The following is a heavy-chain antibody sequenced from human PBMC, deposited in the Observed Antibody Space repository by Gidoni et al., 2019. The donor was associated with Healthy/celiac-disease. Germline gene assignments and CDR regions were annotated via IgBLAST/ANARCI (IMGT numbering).Heavy chain of an antibody. Sequence: QLQLQESGPGLVNPSETRSLTCPVPGGSISIRCYYWGRFRQPPGKGLEWIGSIYYSGSTYYNPSLKSRVIIYVDTSKNQFSLKLSSVTAADTAVYYCARGVYSGYLKYWGQGTLVTVSS. CDR1: GGSISIRCYY. CDR2: IYYSGST. J-gene: IGHJ4*02. CDR3: ARGVYSGYLKY. V-gene: IGHV4-39*01. D-gene: IGHD2-8*01.